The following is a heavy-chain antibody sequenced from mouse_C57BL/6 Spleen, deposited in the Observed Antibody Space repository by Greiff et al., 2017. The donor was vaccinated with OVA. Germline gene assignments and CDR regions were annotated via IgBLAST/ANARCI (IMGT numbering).Heavy chain of an antibody. D-gene: IGHD2-2*01. CDR3: ARRPYGYDGDY. Sequence: EVMLVESGGGLVQPGGSLKLSCAASGFTFSDYYMYWVRQTPEKRLEWVAYISNGGGSTYYPDTVKGRFTISRDNAKNTLYLQMSRLKSEDTAMYYCARRPYGYDGDYWGQGTSVTVSS. V-gene: IGHV5-12*01. CDR1: GFTFSDYY. J-gene: IGHJ4*01. CDR2: ISNGGGST.